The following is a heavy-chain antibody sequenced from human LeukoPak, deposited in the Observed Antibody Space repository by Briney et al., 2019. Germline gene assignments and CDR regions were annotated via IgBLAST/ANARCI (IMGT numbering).Heavy chain of an antibody. D-gene: IGHD4-23*01. Sequence: ASVTVSFKASGGTFSSYAISWVRQAPGQGLEWMGGIIPIFGTANYAQKFQGRVTITADESTSTAYMELSSLRSEDTAVYYCARFYGGNQDYWGQGTLVTVSS. V-gene: IGHV1-69*13. J-gene: IGHJ4*02. CDR3: ARFYGGNQDY. CDR1: GGTFSSYA. CDR2: IIPIFGTA.